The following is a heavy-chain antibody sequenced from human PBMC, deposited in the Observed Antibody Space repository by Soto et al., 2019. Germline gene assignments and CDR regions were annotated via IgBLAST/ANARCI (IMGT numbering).Heavy chain of an antibody. V-gene: IGHV4-34*01. CDR3: ARTADQRQRLINY. Sequence: SETLSLTCAVYGGSFSGYYWSWIRQPPGKGLEWTGEINHSGSTNYNPSLKSRVTISVDTSKNQFSLKLSSVTAADTAVYFCARTADQRQRLINYWGQGTLVTVSS. CDR2: INHSGST. D-gene: IGHD5-12*01. J-gene: IGHJ4*02. CDR1: GGSFSGYY.